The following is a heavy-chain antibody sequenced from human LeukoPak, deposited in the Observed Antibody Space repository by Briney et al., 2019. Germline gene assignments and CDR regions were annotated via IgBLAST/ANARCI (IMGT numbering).Heavy chain of an antibody. CDR2: IKQDGSEK. CDR3: ARDYGGSSPFDY. D-gene: IGHD4-23*01. J-gene: IGHJ4*02. CDR1: GFTFSSYW. Sequence: GGSLRLSCAASGFTFSSYWMSWVRQAPGKGLEWVAHIKQDGSEKDYVDSVKGRFTISRDNAKNSLYLQMNSLRAEDTAVYYCARDYGGSSPFDYWGQGTLVTVSS. V-gene: IGHV3-7*01.